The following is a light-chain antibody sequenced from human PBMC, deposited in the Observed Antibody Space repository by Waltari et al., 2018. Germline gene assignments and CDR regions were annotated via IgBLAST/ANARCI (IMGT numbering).Light chain of an antibody. CDR3: SSYIGSSTLEL. Sequence: QSALTQPASVSGSPGPSITIPCTGTSSDVGDYNYVSWYQQHPGKAPKLMIYDVSNRPSGVSNRFSGSKSGNTASLTISGLQAEDEADYYCSSYIGSSTLELFGGGTSLTVL. CDR2: DVS. J-gene: IGLJ2*01. CDR1: SSDVGDYNY. V-gene: IGLV2-14*03.